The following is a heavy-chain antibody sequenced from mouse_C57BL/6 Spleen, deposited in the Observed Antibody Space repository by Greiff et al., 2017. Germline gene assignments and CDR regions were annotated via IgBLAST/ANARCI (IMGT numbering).Heavy chain of an antibody. D-gene: IGHD1-1*01. Sequence: QVQLKQSGAELAKPGASVKLSCKASGYTFTSYWMHWVKQRPGQGLEWIGYINPSSGYTKYNQKFKDKATLTADKSSSTAYMQLRSLTYEDSAVYYCARPSTTVSPGAMDYWGQGTSVTVSS. CDR3: ARPSTTVSPGAMDY. CDR1: GYTFTSYW. V-gene: IGHV1-7*01. CDR2: INPSSGYT. J-gene: IGHJ4*01.